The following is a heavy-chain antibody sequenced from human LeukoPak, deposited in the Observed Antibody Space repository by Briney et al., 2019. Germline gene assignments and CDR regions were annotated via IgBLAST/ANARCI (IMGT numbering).Heavy chain of an antibody. CDR2: IYSGGST. CDR1: GFTVSSNY. V-gene: IGHV3-53*01. Sequence: GGSLRLSCAASGFTVSSNYMSWVRQAPGKGLEWVSVIYSGGSTYYADSVKGRFTISRDNSKNTLYLQMNSLRAEDTAVYYCAKVAVVAARGYFDYWGQGTLVTVSS. D-gene: IGHD2-15*01. J-gene: IGHJ4*02. CDR3: AKVAVVAARGYFDY.